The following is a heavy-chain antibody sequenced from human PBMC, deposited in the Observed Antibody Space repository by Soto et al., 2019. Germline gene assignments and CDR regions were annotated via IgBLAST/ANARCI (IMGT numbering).Heavy chain of an antibody. CDR3: ASWSAYYDFWSGSPYGMDV. J-gene: IGHJ6*02. V-gene: IGHV1-46*01. CDR1: GYTFTSYY. Sequence: AAVKVSCKASGYTFTSYYMHWVRQAPGQGLEWMGIINPSGGSTSYAQKFQGRVTMTRDTSTSTVYMELSSLRSEDTAVYYCASWSAYYDFWSGSPYGMDVWGQGTTVTVSS. D-gene: IGHD3-3*01. CDR2: INPSGGST.